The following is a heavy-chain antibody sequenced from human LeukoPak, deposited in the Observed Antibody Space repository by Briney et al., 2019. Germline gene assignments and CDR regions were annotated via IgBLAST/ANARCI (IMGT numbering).Heavy chain of an antibody. Sequence: GGSLRLSCAASGFTFSTYALNWVRQAPGKGLEWVSALSGSGATTYYADSVKGRFTISRDNSKNTLYLQMNSLRAEDTAVYYCAKDLALAPSDYRRGPDYWGQGTLVAVSS. V-gene: IGHV3-23*01. CDR2: LSGSGATT. CDR3: AKDLALAPSDYRRGPDY. J-gene: IGHJ4*02. D-gene: IGHD6-25*01. CDR1: GFTFSTYA.